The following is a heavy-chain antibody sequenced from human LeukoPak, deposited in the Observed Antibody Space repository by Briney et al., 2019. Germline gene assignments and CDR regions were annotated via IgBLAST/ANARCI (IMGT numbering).Heavy chain of an antibody. J-gene: IGHJ4*02. CDR3: AREDSSGYWLY. D-gene: IGHD3-22*01. CDR1: GGSISSSNW. V-gene: IGHV4-4*02. CDR2: IYHSGST. Sequence: SETLSLTRAVSGGSISSSNWWSWVRQPPGKGLEWIGEIYHSGSTNHNPSLKSRVTISVDKSKNQFSLKLSSVTAADTAVYYCAREDSSGYWLYWGQGTLVTVSS.